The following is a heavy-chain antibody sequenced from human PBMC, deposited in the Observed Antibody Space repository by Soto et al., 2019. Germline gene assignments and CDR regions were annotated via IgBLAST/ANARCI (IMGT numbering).Heavy chain of an antibody. Sequence: ASVKVSCKASGGTFSSYAISWGRQAPGQGLEWMGGIIPIFGTANYAQKFQGRVTITADESTSTAYMELSSLRSEDTAVYYCARVDGDSSGYSDYWGQGTLVTVSS. J-gene: IGHJ4*02. D-gene: IGHD3-22*01. CDR1: GGTFSSYA. CDR2: IIPIFGTA. CDR3: ARVDGDSSGYSDY. V-gene: IGHV1-69*13.